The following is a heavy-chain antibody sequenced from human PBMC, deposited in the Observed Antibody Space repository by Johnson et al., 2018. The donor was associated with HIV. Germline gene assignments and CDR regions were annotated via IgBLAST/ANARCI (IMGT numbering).Heavy chain of an antibody. CDR2: IGISGNT. CDR3: VRAVCRGGRCYSHDAFDI. D-gene: IGHD2-15*01. V-gene: IGHV3-13*01. J-gene: IGHJ3*02. Sequence: VQLVESGGGLVQPGGSLRLSCTASGFTVSSNYMSWVRQAPGKGLEWVSGIGISGNTNYPGSVKGRFTISRENVKNFVYLQMNSLTAGDTAVYYCVRAVCRGGRCYSHDAFDIWGQGTMVTVSS. CDR1: GFTVSSNY.